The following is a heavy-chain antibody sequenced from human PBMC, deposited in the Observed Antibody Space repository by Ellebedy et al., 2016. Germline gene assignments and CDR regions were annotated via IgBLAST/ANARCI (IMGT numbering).Heavy chain of an antibody. D-gene: IGHD6-13*01. CDR2: IRSKAYGGTT. CDR1: GFTFGDYA. CDR3: TRGRGSSWYWGYYGMDV. J-gene: IGHJ6*02. Sequence: GGSLRLXXTASGFTFGDYAMSWFRQAPGKGLEWVGFIRSKAYGGTTEYAASVKGRFTISRDDSKSIAYLQMNSLKTEDTAVYYCTRGRGSSWYWGYYGMDVWGQGTTVTVSS. V-gene: IGHV3-49*03.